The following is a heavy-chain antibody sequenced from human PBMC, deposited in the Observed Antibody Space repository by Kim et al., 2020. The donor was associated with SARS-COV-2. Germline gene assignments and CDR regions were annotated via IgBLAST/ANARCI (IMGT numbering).Heavy chain of an antibody. CDR2: MFYSGST. D-gene: IGHD1-20*01. CDR3: ARGISYNWLDP. J-gene: IGHJ5*02. CDR1: GGSINSGGYY. Sequence: SETLSLTCTVSGGSINSGGYYWSWIRQYPGKGLEWIGYMFYSGSTYYNPSLKSRVTISIDTSKNQFSLKLSSVTAADTAVYYCARGISYNWLDPWGQGTLVTVSS. V-gene: IGHV4-31*03.